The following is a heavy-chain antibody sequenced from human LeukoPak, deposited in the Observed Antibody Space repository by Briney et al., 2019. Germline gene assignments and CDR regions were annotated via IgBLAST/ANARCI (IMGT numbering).Heavy chain of an antibody. CDR1: GGSINDQA. CDR3: ARLSRIATAGAYSYHSLDI. V-gene: IGHV4-59*11. D-gene: IGHD6-13*01. J-gene: IGHJ6*02. CDR2: VYYTGSC. Sequence: SETLSLTCTVAGGSINDQAWCWVRQPPGRGLEGIGCVYYTGSCEYNASLKSGLTISTDTSNNKVSLKVSSVTAADTAIYSCARLSRIATAGAYSYHSLDIWGQGTTVTVSS.